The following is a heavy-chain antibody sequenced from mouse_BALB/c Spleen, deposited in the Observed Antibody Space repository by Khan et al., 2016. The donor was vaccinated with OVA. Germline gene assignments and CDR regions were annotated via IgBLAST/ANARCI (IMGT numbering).Heavy chain of an antibody. J-gene: IGHJ3*01. CDR3: ANLGSSAACLTY. CDR2: INPSTGYT. Sequence: VQLQQSGAELAKPGASVKMSCKASGYTFTSYWMHWVKQRPGQGLEWIGYINPSTGYTEYNQRFKDKATLTEDKSSRTAYMQLCSLTSEESAVFYCANLGSSAACLTYWGQGTLVTVSA. V-gene: IGHV1-7*01. CDR1: GYTFTSYW. D-gene: IGHD1-1*01.